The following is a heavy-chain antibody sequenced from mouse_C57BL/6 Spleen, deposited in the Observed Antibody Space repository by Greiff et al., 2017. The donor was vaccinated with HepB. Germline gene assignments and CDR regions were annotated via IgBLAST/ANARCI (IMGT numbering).Heavy chain of an antibody. CDR1: GYTFTSYW. J-gene: IGHJ4*01. D-gene: IGHD3-2*02. CDR2: IDPSDSYT. V-gene: IGHV1-59*01. Sequence: QVQLQQPGAELVRPGTSVKLSCKASGYTFTSYWMHWVKQRPGQGLEWIGVIDPSDSYTNYNQKFKGKATLTVDTSSSTAYMQLSSLTSEDSAVYYCARGGELRLHAMDYWGQGTSVTVSS. CDR3: ARGGELRLHAMDY.